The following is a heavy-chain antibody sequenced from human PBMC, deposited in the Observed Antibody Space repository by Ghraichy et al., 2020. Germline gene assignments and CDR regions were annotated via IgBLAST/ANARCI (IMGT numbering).Heavy chain of an antibody. CDR2: IYYSGST. CDR3: ARVSVCSDIVAACFDY. V-gene: IGHV4-61*01. D-gene: IGHD5-12*01. CDR1: GGSVSSGSYY. Sequence: SETLSLTCTVSGGSVSSGSYYWSWIRQPPGKGLEWIGYIYYSGSTNYNPSLKSRVTISVDTSKNQFSLKLSSVTAADTAVYYCARVSVCSDIVAACFDYWGQGTLVTVSS. J-gene: IGHJ4*02.